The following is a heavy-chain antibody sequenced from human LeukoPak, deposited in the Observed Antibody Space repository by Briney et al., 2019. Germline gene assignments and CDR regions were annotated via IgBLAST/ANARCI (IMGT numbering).Heavy chain of an antibody. J-gene: IGHJ5*02. Sequence: SETLSLTCTVSGGSISSGDYYWSWIRQHPGKGLEWIGYIYYSGDTYNNPSLKSRITISVDTSKNQFSLKLSSVTAADTAVYYCARTRGSHWFDPWGQGTLVTVSS. CDR3: ARTRGSHWFDP. V-gene: IGHV4-31*03. CDR1: GGSISSGDYY. CDR2: IYYSGDT. D-gene: IGHD3-10*01.